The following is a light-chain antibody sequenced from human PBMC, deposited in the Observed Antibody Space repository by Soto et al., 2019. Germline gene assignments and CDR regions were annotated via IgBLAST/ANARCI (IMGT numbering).Light chain of an antibody. Sequence: DIQMTQSPSSLSASVGDRVTITCRASQSISSYLNWYQQKPGKAPKLLIYAASSLQSGVPSRFSGSRSGTDFTLTISSLQPEDFATYYCQQSYSTPSITFVQGTRLEIK. V-gene: IGKV1-39*01. CDR2: AAS. CDR3: QQSYSTPSIT. CDR1: QSISSY. J-gene: IGKJ5*01.